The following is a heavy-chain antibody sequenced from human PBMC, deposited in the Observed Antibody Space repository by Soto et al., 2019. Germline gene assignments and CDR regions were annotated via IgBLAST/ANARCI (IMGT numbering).Heavy chain of an antibody. Sequence: GGSLRLSCAASGFTFSSYAMSWVRQAPGKGLEWVSAISRNGDTTNYADSVKGRFTISRDTSKNTLYLQMNSVRAEDTAVYYCARYTATTPIDYWGQGTLVTVSS. CDR3: ARYTATTPIDY. CDR2: ISRNGDTT. V-gene: IGHV3-23*01. D-gene: IGHD4-17*01. CDR1: GFTFSSYA. J-gene: IGHJ4*02.